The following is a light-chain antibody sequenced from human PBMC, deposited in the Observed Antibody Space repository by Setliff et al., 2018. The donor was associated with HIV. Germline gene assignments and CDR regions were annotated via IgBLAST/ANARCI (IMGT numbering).Light chain of an antibody. CDR3: QHYNNWPPYT. J-gene: IGKJ2*01. CDR2: GAS. V-gene: IGKV3-15*01. Sequence: EIVMTQSPATLSVSPGERATLSCRASQSVSSNLAWYQQKPGQPPRLLIYGASTRATGIPARFSGSGSGTEFTLTISSLQSEDFAVYYCQHYNNWPPYTFGKGTKWISN. CDR1: QSVSSN.